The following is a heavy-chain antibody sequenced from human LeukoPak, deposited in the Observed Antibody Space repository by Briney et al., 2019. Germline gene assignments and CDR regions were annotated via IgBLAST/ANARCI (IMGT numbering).Heavy chain of an antibody. J-gene: IGHJ4*02. D-gene: IGHD5-12*01. Sequence: GGSLRLACAASGFTFSSYAMSWVRQAPGKGLEWVSAISGSGGSTYYADSVKGRFTISRDNSKNTLYLQMNSLRAEDTAVYYCAKDLYSGYDFGYDYWGQGTLVTVSS. V-gene: IGHV3-23*01. CDR1: GFTFSSYA. CDR2: ISGSGGST. CDR3: AKDLYSGYDFGYDY.